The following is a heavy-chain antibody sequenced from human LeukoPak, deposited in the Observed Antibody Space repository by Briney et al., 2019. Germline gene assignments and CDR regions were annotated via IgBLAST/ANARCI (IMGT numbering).Heavy chain of an antibody. CDR2: VFYSGSS. CDR3: ARIDPLGFFDQ. D-gene: IGHD6-25*01. CDR1: GAFTSTYY. Sequence: SETLSLTCTVSGAFTSTYYWSWVRQPPTGGLEWIGYVFYSGSSNYNPNFTSRVTMSVDTSKSQFSLKLTSVSDADTAVYYCARIDPLGFFDQWGQGTLVTVSS. J-gene: IGHJ4*02. V-gene: IGHV4-59*13.